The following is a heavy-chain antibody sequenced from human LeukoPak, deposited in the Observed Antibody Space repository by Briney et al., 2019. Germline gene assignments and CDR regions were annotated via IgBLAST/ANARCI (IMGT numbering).Heavy chain of an antibody. CDR3: ARSRFYCTNGVCYRGREIDY. Sequence: SETLSLTCTVSGGSISSGDYYWSWIRQPPGKGLEWLGYIYYSGSTYYNPSLKSRVTISVDTSKNQFSLKLSSVTAADTAVYYCARSRFYCTNGVCYRGREIDYWGQGTLVTVSS. CDR2: IYYSGST. V-gene: IGHV4-30-4*08. D-gene: IGHD2-8*01. J-gene: IGHJ4*02. CDR1: GGSISSGDYY.